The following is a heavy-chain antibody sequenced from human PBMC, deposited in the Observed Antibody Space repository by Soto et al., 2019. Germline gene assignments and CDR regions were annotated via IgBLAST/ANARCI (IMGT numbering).Heavy chain of an antibody. CDR2: ISYDGSSK. Sequence: QVQLVESGGGVVQPGRSLRLSCAASGFTFSSYGMHWVRQAPCKGLEWVAIISYDGSSKYYVDSVKGRFTLSRDNSKNTLYLQMNSLRAEDTAVYYCAKGGDYGGTAYYFDYWGQGTLVTVSS. J-gene: IGHJ4*02. CDR1: GFTFSSYG. CDR3: AKGGDYGGTAYYFDY. V-gene: IGHV3-30*18. D-gene: IGHD4-17*01.